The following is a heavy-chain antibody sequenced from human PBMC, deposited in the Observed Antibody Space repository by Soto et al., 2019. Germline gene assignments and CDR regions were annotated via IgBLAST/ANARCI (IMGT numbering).Heavy chain of an antibody. CDR1: GFTFDDYA. Sequence: EVQLVESGGGLVQPGRSLRLSCAASGFTFDDYAMHWVRQAPGKGLEWVSGISWNSGSIGYADSVKGRFTISRDNAKNXLYLQMNSLRAEDTALYYCAKDLPTRGIAVAGLDYWGQGTLVTVSS. CDR2: ISWNSGSI. CDR3: AKDLPTRGIAVAGLDY. J-gene: IGHJ4*02. V-gene: IGHV3-9*01. D-gene: IGHD6-19*01.